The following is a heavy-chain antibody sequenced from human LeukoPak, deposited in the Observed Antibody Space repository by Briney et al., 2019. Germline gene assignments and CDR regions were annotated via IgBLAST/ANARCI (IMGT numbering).Heavy chain of an antibody. CDR2: ISAYNGNT. V-gene: IGHV1-18*04. J-gene: IGHJ3*02. CDR1: GYTFTSYG. Sequence: ASVKVSCKASGYTFTSYGISWVRQAPGQGLEWMGWISAYNGNTNYAQKLQGRVTMTTDTSTSTAYMELRSLRSDDTAVYYCARDAVDTVVVPAAHHDAFDIWGQGTMVTVSS. CDR3: ARDAVDTVVVPAAHHDAFDI. D-gene: IGHD2-2*01.